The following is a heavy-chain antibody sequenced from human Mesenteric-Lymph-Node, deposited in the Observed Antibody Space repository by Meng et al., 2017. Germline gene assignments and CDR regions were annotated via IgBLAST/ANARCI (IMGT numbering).Heavy chain of an antibody. V-gene: IGHV4-39*07. D-gene: IGHD4-17*01. CDR2: LYYSGST. J-gene: IGHJ4*02. CDR3: ARTYGDYVDVFDY. CDR1: GVSITSGTYY. Sequence: GSLRLSCTVSGVSITSGTYYWVWIRQSPGEGLECLGSLYYSGSTYYNPSLNSRVTMSLDTSKNQFSPKLNSVTAADTAVYYCARTYGDYVDVFDYWGQGTLVTVSS.